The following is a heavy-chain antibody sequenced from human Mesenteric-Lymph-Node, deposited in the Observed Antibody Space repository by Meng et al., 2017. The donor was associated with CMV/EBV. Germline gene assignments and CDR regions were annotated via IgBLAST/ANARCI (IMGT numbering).Heavy chain of an antibody. J-gene: IGHJ4*02. CDR2: VYYGGKT. V-gene: IGHV4-39*07. CDR3: ASRTMVRGGLDY. CDR1: GGSISIPTHF. Sequence: SETLSLTCTVSGGSISIPTHFWGWIRQPPGKGLEWIGTVYYGGKTYYNPSLKSRATISVDTSKNQFSLKLNSVTAADTAVYYCASRTMVRGGLDYWGQGTLVTVSS. D-gene: IGHD3-10*01.